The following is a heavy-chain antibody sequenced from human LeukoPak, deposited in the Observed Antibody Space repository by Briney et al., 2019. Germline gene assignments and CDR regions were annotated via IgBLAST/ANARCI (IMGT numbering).Heavy chain of an antibody. J-gene: IGHJ4*02. Sequence: GGSLRLSCAASGFTFSSYAMHWVRQAPGKGLEWVAVISYDGSSKYYADSVKGRFTISRDNSKNTLYLQMNSLRAEDTAVYYCARDSRRILPSDWGQGTLVTVSS. CDR2: ISYDGSSK. CDR1: GFTFSSYA. V-gene: IGHV3-30*14. D-gene: IGHD2-15*01. CDR3: ARDSRRILPSD.